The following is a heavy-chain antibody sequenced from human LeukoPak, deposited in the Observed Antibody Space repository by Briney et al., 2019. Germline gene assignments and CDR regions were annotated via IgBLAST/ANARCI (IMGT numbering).Heavy chain of an antibody. CDR2: ISSSGSTI. Sequence: PGGSLRLSCAASGFTFSSYEMNWVRQAPGKGLEWVSYISSSGSTIYYADSVKGRFTISRDNAKNSLYLQMNSLRAEDTAVYYCAKEMISGPLDYWGQGTLVTVSS. V-gene: IGHV3-48*03. CDR3: AKEMISGPLDY. CDR1: GFTFSSYE. J-gene: IGHJ4*02. D-gene: IGHD1-26*01.